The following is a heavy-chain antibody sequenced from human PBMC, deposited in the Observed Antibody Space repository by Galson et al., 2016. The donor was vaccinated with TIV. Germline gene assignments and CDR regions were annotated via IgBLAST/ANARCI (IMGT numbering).Heavy chain of an antibody. CDR2: IGWNGGST. CDR3: TKGTGISRYGGWGYHMDV. Sequence: SLRLSCAASGFTFDDYAMHWVRLIPGKGLEWVSGIGWNGGSTGYADSVKGRFTISRDNAKNSLYLQMNSLRVEDTAFYYCTKGTGISRYGGWGYHMDVWGKGTTVTVSS. D-gene: IGHD2-21*01. V-gene: IGHV3-9*01. CDR1: GFTFDDYA. J-gene: IGHJ6*03.